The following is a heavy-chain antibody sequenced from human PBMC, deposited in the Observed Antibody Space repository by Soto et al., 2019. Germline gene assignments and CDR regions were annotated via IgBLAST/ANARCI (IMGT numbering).Heavy chain of an antibody. D-gene: IGHD1-7*01. J-gene: IGHJ4*02. CDR2: VYYNGIT. CDR3: ARANWYSDE. Sequence: PSETLSLTCTVSGGSINNHYWSWIRQPPGKGLEWLGYVYYNGITNYNPSLKSRVTMSVDTSKNQVSLNLTSLTAADTATYYCARANWYSDEWGQGIPVTVSS. CDR1: GGSINNHY. V-gene: IGHV4-59*11.